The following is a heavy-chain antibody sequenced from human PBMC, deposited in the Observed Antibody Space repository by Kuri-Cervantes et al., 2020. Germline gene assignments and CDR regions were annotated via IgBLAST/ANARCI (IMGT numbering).Heavy chain of an antibody. D-gene: IGHD7-27*01. V-gene: IGHV3-9*01. Sequence: SLKISCAASGFTFDDYAMHWVRQAPGKGLEWVSGISWNSGSIGYADSVKGRFTISRDNAKNSLYLQMNSLRAEDTALYYCAKDSWGHWYFDLWGRGTLVTVSS. CDR2: ISWNSGSI. CDR3: AKDSWGHWYFDL. J-gene: IGHJ2*01. CDR1: GFTFDDYA.